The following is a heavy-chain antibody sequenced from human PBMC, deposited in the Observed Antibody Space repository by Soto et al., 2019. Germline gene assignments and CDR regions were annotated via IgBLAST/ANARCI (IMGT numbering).Heavy chain of an antibody. CDR2: ISSSSSTI. CDR3: ARDPAVTTYSHYYYMDV. D-gene: IGHD4-17*01. J-gene: IGHJ6*03. V-gene: IGHV3-48*01. Sequence: GGSLRLSCAASGFTFSSYSMNWVRQAPGKGLEWVSYISSSSSTIYYADSVKGRFTISRDNAKNSLYLQMNSLRAEDTAVYYCARDPAVTTYSHYYYMDVWGKGTTVTVSS. CDR1: GFTFSSYS.